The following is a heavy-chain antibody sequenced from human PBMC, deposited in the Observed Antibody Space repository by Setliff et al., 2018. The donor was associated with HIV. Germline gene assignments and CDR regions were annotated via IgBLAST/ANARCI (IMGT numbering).Heavy chain of an antibody. V-gene: IGHV5-51*01. CDR3: ARHPIHTYGYGAFDF. CDR2: IYPGDSSS. Sequence: GESLKISCEGSGYSFSRYWIGWVRQMPGKGLEWMGVIYPGDSSSKYSPSFQGQVTISVDTSISAAYLQWNSLKASDTAIYYCARHPIHTYGYGAFDFWGRGTLVTVSS. CDR1: GYSFSRYW. D-gene: IGHD5-18*01. J-gene: IGHJ4*02.